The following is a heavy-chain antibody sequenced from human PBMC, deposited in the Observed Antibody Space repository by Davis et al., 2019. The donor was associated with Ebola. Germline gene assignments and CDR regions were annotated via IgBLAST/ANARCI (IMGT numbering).Heavy chain of an antibody. Sequence: GESLKISCSASGSSLRSYSMNWVRQAPGKGLEWVSSISSSSSYIHYGDSVKGRFTISRDHAKNSLYLQMNSLRAEDTAVYYCARRADYWGQGTLVTVSS. J-gene: IGHJ4*02. CDR2: ISSSSSYI. CDR3: ARRADY. V-gene: IGHV3-21*04. CDR1: GSSLRSYS.